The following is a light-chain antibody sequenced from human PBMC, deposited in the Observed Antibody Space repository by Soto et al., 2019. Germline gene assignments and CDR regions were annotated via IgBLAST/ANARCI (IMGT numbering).Light chain of an antibody. CDR2: EGS. J-gene: IGLJ1*01. CDR1: SSDVGRYNL. CDR3: CSYAGNSTFV. V-gene: IGLV2-23*01. Sequence: QSALTQPASVSGSPGQSITISCTGTSSDVGRYNLVSWYQQHPDKAPKLMIYEGSKRPSGVSNRFSGSQSGNTASLTISGLQAEDEADYYCCSYAGNSTFVFGTGTKLTVL.